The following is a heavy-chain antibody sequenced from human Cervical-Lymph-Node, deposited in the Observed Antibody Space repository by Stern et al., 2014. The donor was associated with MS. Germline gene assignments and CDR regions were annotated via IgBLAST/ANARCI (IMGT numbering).Heavy chain of an antibody. CDR3: ARQTTAWASDV. V-gene: IGHV5-51*01. D-gene: IGHD1-14*01. CDR1: GYKFSIYW. CDR2: IYPGDSET. Sequence: EVQLVESGAELIRPGESLKISCKGSGYKFSIYWIAWVRQMPGKGLEWMGIIYPGDSETRYSQAFQGKVTMSADKSTRTAYLQWSSLNASDTAMYFCARQTTAWASDVWGQGTLVTVSS. J-gene: IGHJ4*02.